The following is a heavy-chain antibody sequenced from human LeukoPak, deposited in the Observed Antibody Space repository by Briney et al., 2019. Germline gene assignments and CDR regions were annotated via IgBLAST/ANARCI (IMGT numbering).Heavy chain of an antibody. J-gene: IGHJ4*02. CDR1: GFTFSSYA. Sequence: PGGSLRLSCAASGFTFSSYAMSWVRQAPGKGLEWVSAISGSGGSTYYADSVKGRFTISRDNSKNTLYLQMNSLRAEDTAVYYCAKVGGDGPIVVVPNDYWGQGTLVTVSS. V-gene: IGHV3-23*01. CDR3: AKVGGDGPIVVVPNDY. D-gene: IGHD2-2*01. CDR2: ISGSGGST.